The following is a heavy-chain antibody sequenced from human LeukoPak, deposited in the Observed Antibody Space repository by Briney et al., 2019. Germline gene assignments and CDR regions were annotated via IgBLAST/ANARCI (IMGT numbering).Heavy chain of an antibody. CDR1: GGSFSGYY. D-gene: IGHD2/OR15-2a*01. V-gene: IGHV4-34*01. J-gene: IGHJ4*02. CDR3: ARAVPGRYSNRYYFDY. CDR2: INHSGST. Sequence: SETLSLTCAVYGGSFSGYYWSWIRQPPGKGLEWIGEINHSGSTNYNPSLKSRVTISVDTSKNQFSLKLSSVTAADTAVYYCARAVPGRYSNRYYFDYWGQGTLVTVSS.